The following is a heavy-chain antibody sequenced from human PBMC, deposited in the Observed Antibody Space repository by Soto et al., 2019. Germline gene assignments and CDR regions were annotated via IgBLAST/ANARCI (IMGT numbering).Heavy chain of an antibody. Sequence: QVQLVQSGAEVKKPGSSVKVSCKASGGTFSSYAISWVRQAPGQGLEWMGGIIPIFGTANYAQKFQGRVTITADESTSTAYMELSSLRSEDTAVYYCAGPRGYSGYDKYYYGMDVWGQGTTVTVSS. D-gene: IGHD5-12*01. CDR1: GGTFSSYA. J-gene: IGHJ6*02. CDR2: IIPIFGTA. V-gene: IGHV1-69*01. CDR3: AGPRGYSGYDKYYYGMDV.